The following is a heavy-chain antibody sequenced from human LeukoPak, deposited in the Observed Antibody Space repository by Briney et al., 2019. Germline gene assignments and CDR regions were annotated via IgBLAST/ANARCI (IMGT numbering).Heavy chain of an antibody. CDR3: ARIHYYYDSSGYLDAFDI. CDR2: IDPSGGGT. J-gene: IGHJ3*02. Sequence: SVKVSCKASGYTFTTYYMHWVRQAPGQGLEWTGIIDPSGGGTNYAQKFQGRVTMTRDTSTSTAYMELSSLRSEDTAVYYCARIHYYYDSSGYLDAFDIWGQGTMVTVSS. CDR1: GYTFTTYY. D-gene: IGHD3-22*01. V-gene: IGHV1-46*01.